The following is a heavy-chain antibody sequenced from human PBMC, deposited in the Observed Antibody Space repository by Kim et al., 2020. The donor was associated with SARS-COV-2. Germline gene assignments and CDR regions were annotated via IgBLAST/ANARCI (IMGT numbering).Heavy chain of an antibody. Sequence: SETLSLTCAVYGGSFSGYYWSWIRQPPGKGLEWIGEINHSGSTNYNPSLKSRVTISVDTSKNQFSLKLSSVTAADTAVYYCARRRQQLWGGWGQGTLVTVSS. D-gene: IGHD6-13*01. CDR2: INHSGST. V-gene: IGHV4-34*01. J-gene: IGHJ4*02. CDR3: ARRRQQLWGG. CDR1: GGSFSGYY.